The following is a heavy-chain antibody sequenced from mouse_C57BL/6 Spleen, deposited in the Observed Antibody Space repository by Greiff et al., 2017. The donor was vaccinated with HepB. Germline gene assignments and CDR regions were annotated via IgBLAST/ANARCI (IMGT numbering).Heavy chain of an antibody. V-gene: IGHV1-15*01. CDR3: TRPIYYDYDDAMDY. D-gene: IGHD2-4*01. Sequence: VQLQQSGAELVRPGASVTLSCKASGYTFTDYEMHWVKQTPVHGLEWIGAIDPETGGTAYNQKFKGKAILTADKSSSTAYMELRSLTSEDSAVYYCTRPIYYDYDDAMDYWGQGTSVTVSS. J-gene: IGHJ4*01. CDR2: IDPETGGT. CDR1: GYTFTDYE.